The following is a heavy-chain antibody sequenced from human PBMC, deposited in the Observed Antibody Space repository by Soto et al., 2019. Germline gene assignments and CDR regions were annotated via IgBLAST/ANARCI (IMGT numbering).Heavy chain of an antibody. Sequence: EVQVVESGGGLVQPGGSLRLSCTAAGFTFSSYEMNWVRQAPGKGLEWVSYISYSGSTIYYADSVKGRFTISRDNAKNSLYLQMNSLRAEDTALYYCARGPQFPDIEVIPGAVDDWGQGTLVTVSS. V-gene: IGHV3-48*03. CDR1: GFTFSSYE. CDR2: ISYSGSTI. J-gene: IGHJ4*02. CDR3: ARGPQFPDIEVIPGAVDD. D-gene: IGHD2-2*01.